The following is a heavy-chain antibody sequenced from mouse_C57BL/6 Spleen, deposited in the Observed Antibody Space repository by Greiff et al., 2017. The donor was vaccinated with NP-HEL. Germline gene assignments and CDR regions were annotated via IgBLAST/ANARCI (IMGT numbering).Heavy chain of an antibody. J-gene: IGHJ2*01. CDR3: ARRGTGTNFDY. Sequence: EVKLVESGGGLVKPGGSLKLSCAASGFTFSSYTMSWVRQTPEKRLEWVATISGGGGNTYYPDSVKGRFTISRDNAKNTLYLQMSSLRSEDTALYYCARRGTGTNFDYWGQGTTLTVSS. CDR2: ISGGGGNT. V-gene: IGHV5-9*01. D-gene: IGHD4-1*01. CDR1: GFTFSSYT.